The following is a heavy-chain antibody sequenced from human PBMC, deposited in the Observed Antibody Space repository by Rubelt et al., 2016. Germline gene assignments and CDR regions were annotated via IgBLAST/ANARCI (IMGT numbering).Heavy chain of an antibody. CDR2: ISATGGDT. J-gene: IGHJ4*02. CDR3: VRDSSGYLGPLDY. Sequence: EVQLLESGGGLVQPGGSLRLSCAASGFTFTNYAMTWARQAPGKGLEWLSAISATGGDTYYANSVKGRFTISRDNSKNTVYLQLNSLTADDTAVYYCVRDSSGYLGPLDYWGQGTLVTVSS. CDR1: GFTFTNYA. V-gene: IGHV3-23*01. D-gene: IGHD3-22*01.